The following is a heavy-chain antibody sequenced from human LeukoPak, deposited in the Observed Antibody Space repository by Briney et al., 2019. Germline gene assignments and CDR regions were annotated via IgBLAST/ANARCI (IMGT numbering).Heavy chain of an antibody. D-gene: IGHD5-12*01. Sequence: PGGSLRLSCATSGFTFSSYAMSWVRQAPGKGPEWVSAISGRADRTYYADSVKGRFTISRDNSKNTVYLQMNSLRAEDTALYYCAKESAYGSPRDYYFDNWGQGTLVTVSS. V-gene: IGHV3-23*01. CDR3: AKESAYGSPRDYYFDN. CDR2: ISGRADRT. CDR1: GFTFSSYA. J-gene: IGHJ4*02.